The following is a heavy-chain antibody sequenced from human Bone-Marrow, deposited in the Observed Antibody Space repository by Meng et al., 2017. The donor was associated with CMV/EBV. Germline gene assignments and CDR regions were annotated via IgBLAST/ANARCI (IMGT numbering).Heavy chain of an antibody. J-gene: IGHJ6*02. CDR1: GFTFDTYW. CDR2: ISYDGSNK. Sequence: GESLKISCAASGFTFDTYWMTWVRQAPGKGLEWVAVISYDGSNKYYADSVKGRFTISRDNSKNTLYLQMNSLRAEDTAVYYCARGALLWFGELLYSSYYYGMDVWGQGTTVTVSS. V-gene: IGHV3-30*03. CDR3: ARGALLWFGELLYSSYYYGMDV. D-gene: IGHD3-10*01.